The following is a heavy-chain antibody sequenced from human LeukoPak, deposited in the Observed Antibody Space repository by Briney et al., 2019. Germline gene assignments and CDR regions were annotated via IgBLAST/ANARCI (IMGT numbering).Heavy chain of an antibody. CDR1: GYTFTGYY. J-gene: IGHJ5*02. D-gene: IGHD3-10*01. V-gene: IGHV1-2*02. CDR3: ARVTRGGSMFDP. Sequence: GASVKVSCKASGYTFTGYYMHWVRQAPGQGLEWMGWINPNSGGTNYAQKFQGRVTMTKDTSITTAYMELSSLTSEDTAVYYCARVTRGGSMFDPWGQGTLVTVSS. CDR2: INPNSGGT.